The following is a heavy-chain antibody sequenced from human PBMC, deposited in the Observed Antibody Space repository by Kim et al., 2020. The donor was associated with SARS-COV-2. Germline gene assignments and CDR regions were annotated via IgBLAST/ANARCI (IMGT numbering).Heavy chain of an antibody. D-gene: IGHD5-12*01. J-gene: IGHJ3*02. CDR3: ARRIGVYESRHPFDI. V-gene: IGHV5-51*01. Sequence: SPSFQGRVTISADRSISTAYLQWSSLQASDTAMYYCARRIGVYESRHPFDIWGQGTMVTVSS.